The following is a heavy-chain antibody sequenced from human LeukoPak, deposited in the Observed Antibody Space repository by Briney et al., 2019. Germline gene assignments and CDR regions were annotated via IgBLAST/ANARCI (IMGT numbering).Heavy chain of an antibody. CDR1: GGSIRSYY. Sequence: PSETLSLTCTVSGGSIRSYYWSWIRQPPGKKLEWIGYIHSSGSTSYNPSLRSRVAISADTSRNQVSLNLKFLTSADTAVYYCARDGGALIYGLDVWGQGTTVTVSS. D-gene: IGHD3-16*01. CDR2: IHSSGST. V-gene: IGHV4-59*01. CDR3: ARDGGALIYGLDV. J-gene: IGHJ6*02.